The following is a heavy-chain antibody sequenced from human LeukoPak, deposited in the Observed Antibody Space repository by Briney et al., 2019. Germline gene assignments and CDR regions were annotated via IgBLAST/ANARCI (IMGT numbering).Heavy chain of an antibody. J-gene: IGHJ4*02. V-gene: IGHV3-30*04. D-gene: IGHD3-10*01. CDR2: ISNDGNNK. CDR3: ARPDDSESFYRANHY. Sequence: GGSLRLSCAASGFSFNSYPMHWVRQAPGKGLEWVAVISNDGNNKYYADSVKGRFTISRDNSNNTLSLQMNGLRVEDTAVYYCARPDDSESFYRANHYWGRGTLVIVS. CDR1: GFSFNSYP.